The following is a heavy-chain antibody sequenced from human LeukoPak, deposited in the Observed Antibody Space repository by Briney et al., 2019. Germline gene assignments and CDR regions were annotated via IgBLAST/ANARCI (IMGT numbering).Heavy chain of an antibody. V-gene: IGHV3-74*01. CDR3: ASPWMVVTDFDY. CDR1: GFTFSSYW. Sequence: PGGSLRLSCAASGFTFSSYWMHWVRQAPGKGLVWVSRINSDGSSTSYADSVKGRFTISRDNAKNTLYLQMNSLRAEDTAVYYCASPWMVVTDFDYWGQGTLVTVSS. CDR2: INSDGSST. D-gene: IGHD4-23*01. J-gene: IGHJ4*02.